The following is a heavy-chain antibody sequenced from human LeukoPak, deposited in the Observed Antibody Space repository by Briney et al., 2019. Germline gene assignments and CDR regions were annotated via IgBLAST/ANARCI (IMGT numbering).Heavy chain of an antibody. CDR1: GFTVSSNY. Sequence: GGSLRLSCAAAGFTVSSNYMSWVRQAPGKGLEWVSVIYSGGSTYYADSVKGRFTISRDNSKNTLYLQMNTLRADDTAVYYCARDGYSSSSNWFDPWGQGTLVTVA. CDR3: ARDGYSSSSNWFDP. J-gene: IGHJ5*02. D-gene: IGHD6-13*01. V-gene: IGHV3-66*01. CDR2: IYSGGST.